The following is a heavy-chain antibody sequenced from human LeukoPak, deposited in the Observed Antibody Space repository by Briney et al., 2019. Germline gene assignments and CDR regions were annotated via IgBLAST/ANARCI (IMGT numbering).Heavy chain of an antibody. D-gene: IGHD2-21*01. CDR1: GFTFSDYT. CDR3: ARDESGDNDAFDI. J-gene: IGHJ3*02. V-gene: IGHV3-21*01. Sequence: GGSLRLSCAASGFTFSDYTMNWVRLGPGKGLEWVSSISGSSNYIYYADSVKGRFTISRGNAKNSLYLQMNSLRVEDTAVYYCARDESGDNDAFDIWGQGTMVTVSS. CDR2: ISGSSNYI.